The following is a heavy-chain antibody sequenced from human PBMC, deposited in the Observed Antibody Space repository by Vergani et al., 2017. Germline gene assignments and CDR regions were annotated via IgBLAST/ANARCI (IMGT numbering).Heavy chain of an antibody. CDR2: IRFDGSNK. V-gene: IGHV3-30*02. CDR3: ARVGDDYGDYGAFDI. D-gene: IGHD4-17*01. Sequence: QVQLVESGGGVVQPGGSLRLSCAASGFTFSSYGMHWVRQAPGKGLEWVAFIRFDGSNKYYADSVKGRFTISRDNSKITLYLQMNGLRAEDTAVYYCARVGDDYGDYGAFDIWGQGTMVTVSS. J-gene: IGHJ3*02. CDR1: GFTFSSYG.